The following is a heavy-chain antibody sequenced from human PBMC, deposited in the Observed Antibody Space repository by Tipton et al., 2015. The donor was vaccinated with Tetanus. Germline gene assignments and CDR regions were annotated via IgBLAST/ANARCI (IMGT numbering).Heavy chain of an antibody. Sequence: TLSLTCAVSGGSLSGHFWSWVRQPPGKGLEWIGEITPRGSSSYNPSLKSRVTISGDTSKNHFSLNLTSVTAADTAVYYCAGVTAQRTELYFEHWGQGTQVTVSS. CDR3: AGVTAQRTELYFEH. V-gene: IGHV4-34*01. D-gene: IGHD2-8*02. CDR2: ITPRGSS. J-gene: IGHJ1*01. CDR1: GGSLSGHF.